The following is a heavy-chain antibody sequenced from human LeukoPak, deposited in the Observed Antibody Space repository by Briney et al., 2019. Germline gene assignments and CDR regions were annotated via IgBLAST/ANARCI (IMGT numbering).Heavy chain of an antibody. V-gene: IGHV4-39*07. D-gene: IGHD3-3*01. CDR1: GGSISSSSYY. J-gene: IGHJ3*02. CDR3: ARGNYDFWRQRAFDI. Sequence: SETLSLTCTVSGGSISSSSYYSRWIRQPPGKGLEWIWSIYYSGSTYYNPSLKSRVTISVDTSKNQFSLKLSSVTGADTAVYYCARGNYDFWRQRAFDIWGQGTMVTVSS. CDR2: IYYSGST.